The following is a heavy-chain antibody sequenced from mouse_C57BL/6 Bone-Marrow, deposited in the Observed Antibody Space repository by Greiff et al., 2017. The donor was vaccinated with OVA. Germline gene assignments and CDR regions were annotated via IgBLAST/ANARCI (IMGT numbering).Heavy chain of an antibody. V-gene: IGHV14-4*01. CDR2: IDPENGDT. J-gene: IGHJ1*03. CDR1: GFNIKDDY. CDR3: TTGSLRRYFDV. Sequence: EVQLQQSGAELVRPGASVKLSCTASGFNIKDDYMHWVKQRPEQGLEWIGWIDPENGDTEYASKFQGKATITADTSSNTAYLQLSSLTSEDTAFYYCTTGSLRRYFDVWGTGTTVTVSS. D-gene: IGHD1-2*01.